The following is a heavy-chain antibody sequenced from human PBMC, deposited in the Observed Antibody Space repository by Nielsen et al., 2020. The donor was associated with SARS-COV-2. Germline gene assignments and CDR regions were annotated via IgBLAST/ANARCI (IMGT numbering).Heavy chain of an antibody. CDR2: TYYRSKWYN. CDR3: AGAYTGFDY. J-gene: IGHJ4*02. V-gene: IGHV6-1*01. D-gene: IGHD2-21*01. Sequence: WIRQSPSRGLEWLGRTYYRSKWYNDYAVSVKSRITINPDTSKNQFSLQLNSVTPEDTAVYYCAGAYTGFDYWGQGTPVTVSS.